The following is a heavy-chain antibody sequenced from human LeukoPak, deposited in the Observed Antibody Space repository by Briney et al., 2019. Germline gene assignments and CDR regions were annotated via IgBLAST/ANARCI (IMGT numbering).Heavy chain of an antibody. D-gene: IGHD6-19*01. CDR2: ISYDGSNK. CDR1: GFTFSSYG. CDR3: AKDVRRGKAVAGTGSLGY. J-gene: IGHJ4*02. Sequence: GGSPRLSCAASGFTFSSYGMHWVRQAPGKGLEWVAVISYDGSNKYYADSVKGRFTISRDNSKNTLYLQMNSLRAEDTAVYYCAKDVRRGKAVAGTGSLGYWGQGTLVTVSS. V-gene: IGHV3-30*18.